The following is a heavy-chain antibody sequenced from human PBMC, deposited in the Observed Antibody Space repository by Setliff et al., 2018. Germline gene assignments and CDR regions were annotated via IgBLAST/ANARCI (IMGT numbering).Heavy chain of an antibody. J-gene: IGHJ4*02. Sequence: ASVKVSCKASGYIFTYYAIHWVRQAPGQRPECMGWIHAGNGDTKYSQKFQGRVTITRDTSASTAYMELSSLTSEGTAVYYCARRPYDSSGYFNYWGQGTLVTVSS. D-gene: IGHD3-22*01. CDR2: IHAGNGDT. CDR1: GYIFTYYA. V-gene: IGHV1-3*01. CDR3: ARRPYDSSGYFNY.